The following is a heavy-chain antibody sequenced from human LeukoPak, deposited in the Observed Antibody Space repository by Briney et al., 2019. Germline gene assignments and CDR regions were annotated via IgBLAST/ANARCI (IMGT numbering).Heavy chain of an antibody. CDR1: GASISMSY. J-gene: IGHJ5*02. CDR3: WRVPEGGNATSLGWLGH. CDR2: LAYTGIS. Sequence: PSETVSLTCTVSGASISMSYWIWIRQTPGKGREWMGYLAYTGISTYHPSLKSRVTISKDESKNHFSLQLTHVTTADPSFDYLWRVPEGGNATSLGWLGHWGQGTRVTVSS. V-gene: IGHV4-59*08. D-gene: IGHD1-1*01.